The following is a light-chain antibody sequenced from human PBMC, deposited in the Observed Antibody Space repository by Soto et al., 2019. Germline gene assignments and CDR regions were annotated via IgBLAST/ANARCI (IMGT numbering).Light chain of an antibody. CDR2: EVS. J-gene: IGLJ1*01. CDR1: SSDVGGYNY. V-gene: IGLV2-14*01. CDR3: SSYTSSSTLDV. Sequence: QSVLTQPASVSGSPGPSITISCTGTSSDVGGYNYVSWYQQHPGKAPKLVIYEVSNRPSGVSNRFSGSKSGNTASLTISGLQAEDEADYYCSSYTSSSTLDVFGTGTKVTVL.